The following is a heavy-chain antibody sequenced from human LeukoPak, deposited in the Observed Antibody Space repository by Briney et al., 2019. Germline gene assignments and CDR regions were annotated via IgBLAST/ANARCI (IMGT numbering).Heavy chain of an antibody. CDR2: MYYSGTT. CDR1: GDSISSSFY. V-gene: IGHV4-39*01. Sequence: SETLSLTCTVSGDSISSSFYWGWIRQTPGKGLEWAGSMYYSGTTYYNPSFESRVTISVAPSKNQFSLRLTSVTAADTAIYHCARHAVSGTYWPPFDYWGQGSLVTVSS. J-gene: IGHJ4*02. CDR3: ARHAVSGTYWPPFDY. D-gene: IGHD3-10*01.